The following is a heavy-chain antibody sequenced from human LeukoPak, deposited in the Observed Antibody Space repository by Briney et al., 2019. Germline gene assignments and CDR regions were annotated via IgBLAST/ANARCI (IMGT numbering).Heavy chain of an antibody. D-gene: IGHD2-2*01. V-gene: IGHV4-39*07. Sequence: KASETLSLTCTVSGGSISSSIYYWGWIRQPPGKGLEWIGEVNHSGSTTYNPSLKSRVTISVDTSKNRSSLKVSSVTAADTAVYYCARTRVVPAAYYYYYMDVWGKGTTVTVSS. CDR2: VNHSGST. CDR3: ARTRVVPAAYYYYYMDV. J-gene: IGHJ6*03. CDR1: GGSISSSIYY.